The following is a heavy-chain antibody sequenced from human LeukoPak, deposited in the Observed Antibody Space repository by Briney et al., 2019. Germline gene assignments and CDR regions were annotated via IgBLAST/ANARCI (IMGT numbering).Heavy chain of an antibody. CDR1: GFTFSSYA. CDR2: ISGSGSST. J-gene: IGHJ5*02. CDR3: ANGYSSGWYAP. V-gene: IGHV3-23*01. Sequence: GGSLRLSCAASGFTFSSYAMGWVRQAPGKGLEWVSAISGSGSSTYYADSVKGRFTISRDNSKNTLYLQMNSLRAEDTAVYYCANGYSSGWYAPWGQGTLVTVSS. D-gene: IGHD6-19*01.